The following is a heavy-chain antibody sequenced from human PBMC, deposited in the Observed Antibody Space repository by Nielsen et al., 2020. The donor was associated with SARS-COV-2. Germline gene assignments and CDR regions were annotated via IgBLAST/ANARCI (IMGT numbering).Heavy chain of an antibody. J-gene: IGHJ6*02. CDR3: ARGVDTARFHYYFGMDV. V-gene: IGHV1-46*01. D-gene: IGHD5-18*01. CDR2: INPSGNNT. CDR1: EFRSSSYF. Sequence: ASVKVSCKASEFRSSSYFINWVRQAPGQGLEWMAIINPSGNNTHSAQKFQGRITVTTDTSTSTAYMELRSLRSDDTAVYYCARGVDTARFHYYFGMDVWGQGTTVTVSS.